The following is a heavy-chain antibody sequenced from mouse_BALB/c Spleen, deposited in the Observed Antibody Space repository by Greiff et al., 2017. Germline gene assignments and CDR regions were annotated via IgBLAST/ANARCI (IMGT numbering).Heavy chain of an antibody. V-gene: IGHV5-6-2*01. D-gene: IGHD2-1*01. Sequence: EVKLMESGGGLVKLGGSLKLSCAASGFTFSSYYMSWVRQTPEKRLELVAAINSNGGSTYYPDTVKGRFTISRDNAKNTLYLQMSSLKSEDTALYYGARHDYGNFFYAMDYWGQGTSVTVSS. CDR2: INSNGGST. J-gene: IGHJ4*01. CDR3: ARHDYGNFFYAMDY. CDR1: GFTFSSYY.